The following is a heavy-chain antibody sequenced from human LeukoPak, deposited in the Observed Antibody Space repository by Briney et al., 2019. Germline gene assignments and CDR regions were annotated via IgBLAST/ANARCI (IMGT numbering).Heavy chain of an antibody. V-gene: IGHV4-59*08. J-gene: IGHJ4*02. CDR1: GGSISYYY. D-gene: IGHD2-2*02. CDR3: ARQGSYTMPY. Sequence: PSETLSLTCTVSGGSISYYYWSWIRQPPGKGLEWIGYIYYTGSTNYNPSLKSRVTISVDASKNQFSLKLSSMAAADTAVYYCARQGSYTMPYWGQGTLVTVSS. CDR2: IYYTGST.